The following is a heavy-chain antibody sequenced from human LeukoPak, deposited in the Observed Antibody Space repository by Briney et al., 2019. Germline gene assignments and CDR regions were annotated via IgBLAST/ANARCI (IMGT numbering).Heavy chain of an antibody. V-gene: IGHV4-34*01. J-gene: IGHJ4*02. Sequence: SETLSLTCAVSGWSFSGYYWSWIRQPPGKGLEWIWAINRSGSTNYNPSLKSRVTISVDTSKNQFSLKLSSVTAADTAVYYRARGGPYCSGGSCYGYYFDYWGQGTLVTVSS. CDR3: ARGGPYCSGGSCYGYYFDY. CDR2: INRSGST. D-gene: IGHD2-15*01. CDR1: GWSFSGYY.